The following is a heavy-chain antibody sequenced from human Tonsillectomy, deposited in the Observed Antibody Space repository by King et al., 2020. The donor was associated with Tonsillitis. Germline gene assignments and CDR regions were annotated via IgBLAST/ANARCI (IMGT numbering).Heavy chain of an antibody. CDR2: ISSSGRSK. J-gene: IGHJ4*02. CDR3: ARVPSGSIIDY. CDR1: GFMFSDHY. V-gene: IGHV3-11*01. Sequence: QLVQSGGGLVKPGGSLRLSCAASGFMFSDHYMSWIRESPGKGLEWVSYISSSGRSKYYADSVKGRFTISRDNAKRSLYLQMNSLRAEDTAVYYCARVPSGSIIDYWGRGTLVTVSS. D-gene: IGHD3-22*01.